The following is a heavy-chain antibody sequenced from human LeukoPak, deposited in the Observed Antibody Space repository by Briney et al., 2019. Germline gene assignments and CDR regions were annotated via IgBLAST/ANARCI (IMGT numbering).Heavy chain of an antibody. D-gene: IGHD1-1*01. CDR1: GFTFSSYG. Sequence: GGSLRLSCAASGFTFSSYGMHWVRQAPGKWLEWVAFIRYDGSNKYYADSVKGRFTISRDNSKNKLYLQMNSLRAEDTAVYYCAKRGGTTGTASNWFDPWGQGTLVTVSS. CDR3: AKRGGTTGTASNWFDP. V-gene: IGHV3-30*02. J-gene: IGHJ5*02. CDR2: IRYDGSNK.